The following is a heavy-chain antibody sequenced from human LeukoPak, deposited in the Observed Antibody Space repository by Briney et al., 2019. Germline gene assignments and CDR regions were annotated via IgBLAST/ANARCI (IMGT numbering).Heavy chain of an antibody. V-gene: IGHV3-33*01. D-gene: IGHD2-2*02. CDR2: IWYDGSNK. CDR3: ARAHCSSTSCYINYYYGMDV. Sequence: GGSLRLSCAASGFTFSSYGMHWVRQAPGKGLEWVAVIWYDGSNKYYADSVKGRFTISRDNSKNTLYLQMNSLRAEDTAVYYCARAHCSSTSCYINYYYGMDVWGQGTTVTVSS. J-gene: IGHJ6*02. CDR1: GFTFSSYG.